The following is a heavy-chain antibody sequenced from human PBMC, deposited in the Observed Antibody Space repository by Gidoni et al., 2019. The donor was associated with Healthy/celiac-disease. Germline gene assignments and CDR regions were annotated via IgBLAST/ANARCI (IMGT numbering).Heavy chain of an antibody. D-gene: IGHD4-17*01. CDR1: GFTFSSYE. J-gene: IGHJ4*02. CDR2: ISSSGSTI. V-gene: IGHV3-48*03. Sequence: EVQLVESGGGLVQPGGSLRLSCAASGFTFSSYEMNWVRQAPGKGLEWVSYISSSGSTIYYADSVKGRFTISRDNAKNSLYLQMNSLRAEDTAVYYCARENHDYGDFGGGAPGYWGQGTLVTVSS. CDR3: ARENHDYGDFGGGAPGY.